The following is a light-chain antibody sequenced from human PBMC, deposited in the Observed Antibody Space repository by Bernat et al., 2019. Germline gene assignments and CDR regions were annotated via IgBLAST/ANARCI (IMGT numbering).Light chain of an antibody. CDR2: DVN. V-gene: IGLV2-11*01. Sequence: QSALTQPRSVSGSPGQSVTISCTGTSSDVGGYNHVSWYQQHPGKAPKLMLYDVNKRPSGVPDRFSGSKSGNTVSLAISGLQAEDEADYYCCSSTGNPNWVFGGGTKVTVL. CDR1: SSDVGGYNH. J-gene: IGLJ3*02. CDR3: CSSTGNPNWV.